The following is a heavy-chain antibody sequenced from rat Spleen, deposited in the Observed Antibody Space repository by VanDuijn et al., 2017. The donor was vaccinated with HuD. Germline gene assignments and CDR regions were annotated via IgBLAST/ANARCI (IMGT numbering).Heavy chain of an antibody. CDR2: ISYSGST. D-gene: IGHD1-11*01. CDR1: GYSITSNY. J-gene: IGHJ2*01. CDR3: ARLRGRVTTAYSGYFDY. V-gene: IGHV3-1*01. Sequence: EVQLQESGPGLVKPSQSLSLTCSVTGYSITSNYWGWIRKFPGNKMEWIGHISYSGSTSYNPSLKSRISITRDTSKNQFFLQLNSVTTEDTATYDCARLRGRVTTAYSGYFDYWGQGVMVTVSS.